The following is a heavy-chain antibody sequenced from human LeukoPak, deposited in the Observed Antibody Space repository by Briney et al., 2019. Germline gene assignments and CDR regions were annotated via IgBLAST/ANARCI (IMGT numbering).Heavy chain of an antibody. CDR1: GFTLSSYA. Sequence: GGSLRLSCAASGFTLSSYAMHWVRQAPGKGLEWVAVISYDGSNKYYADSVKGRFTISRDNSKNTLYLQMNSLRAEDTAVYYCARDPGYSSSWYFVYWGQGTLVTVSS. V-gene: IGHV3-30*04. J-gene: IGHJ4*02. D-gene: IGHD6-13*01. CDR2: ISYDGSNK. CDR3: ARDPGYSSSWYFVY.